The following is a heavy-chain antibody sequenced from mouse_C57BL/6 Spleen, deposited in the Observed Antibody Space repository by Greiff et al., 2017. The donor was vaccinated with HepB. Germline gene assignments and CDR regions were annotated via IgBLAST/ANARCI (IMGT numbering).Heavy chain of an antibody. CDR2: IDPETGGT. J-gene: IGHJ4*01. Sequence: QVQLQQSGAELVRPGASVTLSCKASGYTFTDYEMHWVKQTPVHGLEWIGAIDPETGGTAYNQKFKGTAILSADKSSSTAYMELRSLTSADSAVYYCTRREYAMDYWGQGTSVTVSS. CDR1: GYTFTDYE. V-gene: IGHV1-15*01. CDR3: TRREYAMDY.